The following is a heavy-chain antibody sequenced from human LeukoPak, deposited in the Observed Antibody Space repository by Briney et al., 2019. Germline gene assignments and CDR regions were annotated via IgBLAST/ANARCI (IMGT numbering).Heavy chain of an antibody. J-gene: IGHJ4*02. V-gene: IGHV3-7*01. CDR1: GFTFSDHW. D-gene: IGHD3-10*01. CDR2: IKNDESEK. CDR3: ARGNYYGQDY. Sequence: GGSLRLSCAASGFTFSDHWMGWARQAPGKGLEWVASIKNDESEKYYGDAVKGRFTVSRDNVKNSLSLQMTSLRVEDTAVYYCARGNYYGQDYWGQGTLVTVSS.